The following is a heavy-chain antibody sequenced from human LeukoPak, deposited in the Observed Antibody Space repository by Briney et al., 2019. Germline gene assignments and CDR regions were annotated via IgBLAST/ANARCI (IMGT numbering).Heavy chain of an antibody. CDR3: ARGDDSSGYYGD. CDR1: GYTFTSYD. V-gene: IGHV1-8*01. CDR2: MNPNSGNT. J-gene: IGHJ4*02. Sequence: ASVKVSCKASGYTFTSYDINWVRQATGQGLEWMGWMNPNSGNTGYAQKFQGRVTMTRNTSISTAYMELSSLRSEDTAVYYCARGDDSSGYYGDWGQGTLVTVSS. D-gene: IGHD3-22*01.